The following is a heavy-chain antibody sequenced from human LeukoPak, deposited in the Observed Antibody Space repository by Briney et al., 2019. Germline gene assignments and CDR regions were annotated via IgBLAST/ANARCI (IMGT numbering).Heavy chain of an antibody. Sequence: GGSLRLSCAASGFTFSSYSMNWVRQAPGKGLEWVSSISSSSSYIYYADSVKGRFTISRDNAKNSLYLQMNSLRAEDTAVYYCARAIEYYYDSSGFTYYFDYWGQGTLVTVSS. D-gene: IGHD3-22*01. J-gene: IGHJ4*02. CDR3: ARAIEYYYDSSGFTYYFDY. V-gene: IGHV3-21*01. CDR1: GFTFSSYS. CDR2: ISSSSSYI.